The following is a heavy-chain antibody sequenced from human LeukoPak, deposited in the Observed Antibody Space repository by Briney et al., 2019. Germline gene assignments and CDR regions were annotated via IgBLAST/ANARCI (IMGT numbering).Heavy chain of an antibody. CDR3: ARGYYDSEGHFDY. V-gene: IGHV3-74*01. Sequence: GGSLRLSCAASGFTFTTYWMHWVRQAPGKGLVWVSHINSDGSFTSYADSVKGRFTISRDNAKNTLYLQMNSLRAEDTAVYYCARGYYDSEGHFDYWGQGTLVTVSS. CDR1: GFTFTTYW. J-gene: IGHJ4*02. D-gene: IGHD3-22*01. CDR2: INSDGSFT.